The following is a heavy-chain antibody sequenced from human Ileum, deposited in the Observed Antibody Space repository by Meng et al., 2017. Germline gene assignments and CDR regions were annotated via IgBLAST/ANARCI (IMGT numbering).Heavy chain of an antibody. V-gene: IGHV4-30-4*01. Sequence: QVQLRESGPGLVKPSQTLSLTCTVPGCPSGASLSITDYYWTWISQPPGKGLEWIGNIDYSGSTYYTPSLRSRVTMSLDTSKNQFSLNLTSMTAADTAVYYCASGGALWLRGVVDYWGQGALVTVSS. CDR1: GASLSITDYY. CDR2: IDYSGST. J-gene: IGHJ4*02. D-gene: IGHD5-18*01. CDR3: ASGGALWLRGVVDY.